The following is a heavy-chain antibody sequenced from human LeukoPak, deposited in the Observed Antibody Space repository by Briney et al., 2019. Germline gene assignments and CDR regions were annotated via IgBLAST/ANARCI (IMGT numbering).Heavy chain of an antibody. V-gene: IGHV4-4*07. CDR3: ALGYSSSWYGHDAFDI. J-gene: IGHJ3*02. CDR1: GGSISSYY. Sequence: SENLSLTCTVSGGSISSYYWSWIRQPAGQGLEWIGRIYTSGSTNYNPSLKSRVTMSVDTSKNQFSLKLSSVTAADTAVYYCALGYSSSWYGHDAFDIWGQGKMVTVSS. CDR2: IYTSGST. D-gene: IGHD6-13*01.